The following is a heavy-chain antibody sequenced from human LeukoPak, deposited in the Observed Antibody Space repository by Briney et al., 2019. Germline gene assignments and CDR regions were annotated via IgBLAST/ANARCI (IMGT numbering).Heavy chain of an antibody. CDR1: GFTFSGST. D-gene: IGHD5-24*01. V-gene: IGHV3-73*01. CDR2: IRSKADSFAT. J-gene: IGHJ4*02. CDR3: VRDVWGDRDGFFDS. Sequence: GGSLRLSCAASGFTFSGSTMHWVRQASGKGLEWVGRIRSKADSFATAYAASVRGRFTISRDDSKNTAYLQMNSLKTEDTAMYYCVRDVWGDRDGFFDSWGQGTLVTVSS.